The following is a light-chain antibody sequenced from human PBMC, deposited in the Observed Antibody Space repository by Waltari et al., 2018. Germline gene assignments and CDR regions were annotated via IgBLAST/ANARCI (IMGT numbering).Light chain of an antibody. CDR3: QQYYAIPRT. CDR2: WAS. CDR1: QTVLYSSNNKNY. J-gene: IGKJ1*01. Sequence: DIVMTQSPDSLAVSLGERATINCRSSQTVLYSSNNKNYLAWYQQRPGQPPKLLIYWASTRDSGVPDRFSGSRSGTDFTLTISSLLPEDVAVYYCQQYYAIPRTFGQGTKVEIK. V-gene: IGKV4-1*01.